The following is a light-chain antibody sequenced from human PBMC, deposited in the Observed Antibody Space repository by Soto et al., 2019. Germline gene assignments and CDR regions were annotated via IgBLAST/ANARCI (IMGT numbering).Light chain of an antibody. CDR1: QSVSSSY. V-gene: IGKV3-20*01. J-gene: IGKJ4*01. CDR3: QQYGSSPLT. Sequence: EIVLTQSPGTLSLSPGERATLSCRASQSVSSSYLAWYQQKPGQAPRLLIYGASSRATGIPDRFSGSGSGTSFTITISRLEPEDFEVYYCQQYGSSPLTFGGGTKVEIK. CDR2: GAS.